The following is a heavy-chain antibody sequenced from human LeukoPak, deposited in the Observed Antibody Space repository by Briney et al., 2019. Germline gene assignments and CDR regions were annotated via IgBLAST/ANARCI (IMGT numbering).Heavy chain of an antibody. CDR3: ASYCSGGSCYKGWTRSFDY. CDR2: IYHSGST. Sequence: SETLSLTCAVSGGSISSSNWWSWVRQPPGKGLEWIGEIYHSGSTNYNPSLKSRVTISVDKSKNQFSLKLSSVTAADTAVYYCASYCSGGSCYKGWTRSFDYWGQGTLVTVSS. D-gene: IGHD2-15*01. V-gene: IGHV4-4*02. J-gene: IGHJ4*02. CDR1: GGSISSSNW.